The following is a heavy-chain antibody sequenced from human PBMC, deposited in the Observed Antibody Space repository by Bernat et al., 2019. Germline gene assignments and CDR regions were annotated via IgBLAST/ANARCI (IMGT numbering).Heavy chain of an antibody. D-gene: IGHD5-18*01. V-gene: IGHV3-30-3*01. Sequence: QVQLVESGGGVVQPRRSLRLSCAASGFTFSSYDMNWVRQAPGKGLEWVAVITYDGSNKYYADSVKGRFTISRDNSKNTLYLQMNSLRAEDTAVYYCARGIQLWLSYYDGIDIWGQGTMVTVSS. CDR3: ARGIQLWLSYYDGIDI. CDR2: ITYDGSNK. CDR1: GFTFSSYD. J-gene: IGHJ3*02.